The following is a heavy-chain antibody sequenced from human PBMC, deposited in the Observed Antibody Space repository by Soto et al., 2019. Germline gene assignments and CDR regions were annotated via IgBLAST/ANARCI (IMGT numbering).Heavy chain of an antibody. CDR3: ASLNFDILTGYYAFDL. CDR1: GGSISGYY. Sequence: QVHLQESGPGLVKPSETLSLTCTVSGGSISGYYWSWIRQSPEKGLEYIGYISYSGSTNYNPSLKSRVTTSLDTSKKQFSLQLSSVTAADTAIYYCASLNFDILTGYYAFDLWGQGTMVTVSS. V-gene: IGHV4-59*08. D-gene: IGHD3-9*01. J-gene: IGHJ3*01. CDR2: ISYSGST.